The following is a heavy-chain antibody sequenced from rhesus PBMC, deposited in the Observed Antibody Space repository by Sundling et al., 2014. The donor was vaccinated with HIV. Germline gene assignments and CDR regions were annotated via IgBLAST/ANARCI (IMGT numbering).Heavy chain of an antibody. D-gene: IGHD2-15*01. CDR1: GFTFSGYG. CDR3: ARDDGYCGSSSCSDH. V-gene: IGHV3-54*02. Sequence: EVQLVESGGGLVQPGGSLRLSCVASGFTFSGYGMHWVRQAPGKGLEWVAVISYDETKKYYGDSVKDRFTISRDNSKNILFLQMNNLKLEDTAMYYCARDDGYCGSSSCSDHWGQGVLVTVSS. J-gene: IGHJ4*01. CDR2: ISYDETKK.